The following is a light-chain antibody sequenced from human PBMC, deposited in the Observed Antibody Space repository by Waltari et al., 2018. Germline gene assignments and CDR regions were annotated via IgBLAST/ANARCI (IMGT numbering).Light chain of an antibody. CDR1: SSDVGHSNY. Sequence: HSALTQPASVSGSPGQSITISCTGTSSDVGHSNYVSWYQQHPGKAPKLMIFDVSNRPSGVSNRFSGSKSGNTASLTISGLQAEDEADYYCSSYISSDTLELFGGGTSLTVL. J-gene: IGLJ2*01. CDR2: DVS. V-gene: IGLV2-14*03. CDR3: SSYISSDTLEL.